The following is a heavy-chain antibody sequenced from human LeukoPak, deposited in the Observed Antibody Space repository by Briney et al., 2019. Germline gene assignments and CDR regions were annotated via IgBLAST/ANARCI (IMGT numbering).Heavy chain of an antibody. Sequence: KASETLSLTCAVYGGSFSGYYWTWIRQPPGKGLEWIGEINHSGSTNYNPSLKSRVTISVDTSKNQFSLELSSVTAADTAVYYRARNTYGTFDYWGQGTLVTVSS. CDR2: INHSGST. CDR3: ARNTYGTFDY. CDR1: GGSFSGYY. J-gene: IGHJ4*02. V-gene: IGHV4-34*01. D-gene: IGHD5-18*01.